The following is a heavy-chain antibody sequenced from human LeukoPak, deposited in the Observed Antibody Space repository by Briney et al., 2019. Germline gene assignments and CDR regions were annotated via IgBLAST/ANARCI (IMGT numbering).Heavy chain of an antibody. D-gene: IGHD3-3*01. CDR1: GFTFSSYS. Sequence: QAGGSLRLSCAASGFTFSSYSMNWVRQAPGKGLEWVSYISSSSTIYYADSVKGRFTISRDNAKNSLYLQMNSLRAEDTAVYYCATGYYDFWSGSPDPWGQGTLVTVSS. CDR2: ISSSSTI. CDR3: ATGYYDFWSGSPDP. J-gene: IGHJ5*02. V-gene: IGHV3-48*01.